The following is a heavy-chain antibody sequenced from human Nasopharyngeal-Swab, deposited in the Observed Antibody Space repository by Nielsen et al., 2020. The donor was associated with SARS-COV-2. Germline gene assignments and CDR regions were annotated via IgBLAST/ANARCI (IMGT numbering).Heavy chain of an antibody. CDR2: IYYSGST. Sequence: TLSLTCTVSGGSISSSSYYWGWIRQPPGKGLEWIGSIYYSGSTYYNPSLKSRVTISVDTSKNQFSLKLSSVTAADTAVYYCARQGYQDIVVVPAARYYYYMDVWGKGTTVTVSS. J-gene: IGHJ6*03. CDR1: GGSISSSSYY. V-gene: IGHV4-39*01. CDR3: ARQGYQDIVVVPAARYYYYMDV. D-gene: IGHD2-2*01.